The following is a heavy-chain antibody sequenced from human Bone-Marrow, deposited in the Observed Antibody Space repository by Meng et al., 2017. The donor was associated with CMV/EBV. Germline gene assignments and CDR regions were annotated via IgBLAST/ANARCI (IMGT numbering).Heavy chain of an antibody. CDR3: ARELDTTGTVSPLNV. J-gene: IGHJ6*02. CDR2: ISAYNGNT. V-gene: IGHV1-18*01. D-gene: IGHD1-1*01. Sequence: ALVKVSCKASGYTFTSYGISWVRQAPGQGLEWMGWISAYNGNTNYAQKLQGRVTMTTDTSTSTAYMELRSLRSDDTAVYYCARELDTTGTVSPLNVWGQGTTVTVSS. CDR1: GYTFTSYG.